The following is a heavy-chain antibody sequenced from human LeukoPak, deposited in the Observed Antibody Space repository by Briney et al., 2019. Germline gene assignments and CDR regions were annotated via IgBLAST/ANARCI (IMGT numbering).Heavy chain of an antibody. Sequence: GGSLRLPCAASGFPISNYWLSWVRQAPGKGLEWVASISPDASVKHYVDSVKGRFTISRDNAENSLSLQMGSLRAEDTAVYYCAGLLGMVTTFDIWGQGTVVTVSS. D-gene: IGHD5-24*01. V-gene: IGHV3-7*02. CDR1: GFPISNYW. CDR3: AGLLGMVTTFDI. CDR2: ISPDASVK. J-gene: IGHJ3*02.